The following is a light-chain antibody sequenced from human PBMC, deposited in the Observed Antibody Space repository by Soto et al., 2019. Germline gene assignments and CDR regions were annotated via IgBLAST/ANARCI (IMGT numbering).Light chain of an antibody. V-gene: IGLV2-14*01. CDR3: SSDTTTSTLI. CDR1: SSDIGTYNF. J-gene: IGLJ2*01. CDR2: EIN. Sequence: QSALTQPASVSGSPGQSITISCTGTSSDIGTYNFVSWYQQHPGKAPKLLIHEINNRPSGVSIRFSGSKSGNTASLTISGLQAEDEADYYCSSDTTTSTLIFGGGTNSPS.